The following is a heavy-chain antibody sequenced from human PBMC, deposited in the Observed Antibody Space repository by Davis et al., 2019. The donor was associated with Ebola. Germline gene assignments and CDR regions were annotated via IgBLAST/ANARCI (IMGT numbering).Heavy chain of an antibody. V-gene: IGHV3-7*01. CDR2: IKQDGSEK. CDR1: GFTFSSYW. J-gene: IGHJ4*02. CDR3: ASYYYDSSGYYEYYFDY. Sequence: GESLKISCAASGFTFSSYWMSWVRQAPGKGLEWVANIKQDGSEKYYVDSVKGRFTISRDNAKNSLYLQMNSLRAEGTAVYYCASYYYDSSGYYEYYFDYWGQGTLVTVSS. D-gene: IGHD3-22*01.